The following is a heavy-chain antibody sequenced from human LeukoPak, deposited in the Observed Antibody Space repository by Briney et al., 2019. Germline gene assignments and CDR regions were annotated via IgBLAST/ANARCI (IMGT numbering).Heavy chain of an antibody. CDR1: GFSLSTSGLG. CDR3: AHRGRTSSSWHH. CDR2: IFWDDDK. Sequence: ESGPTLVNPTQTLTLTCTFSGFSLSTSGLGVGWIRQPPGKALEWLALIFWDDDKRYSPSLKSRLTITKGTSKSQVVLTMTNMDPVDTATYYCAHRGRTSSSWHHLGQGILVTVSS. V-gene: IGHV2-5*02. J-gene: IGHJ5*02. D-gene: IGHD2-15*01.